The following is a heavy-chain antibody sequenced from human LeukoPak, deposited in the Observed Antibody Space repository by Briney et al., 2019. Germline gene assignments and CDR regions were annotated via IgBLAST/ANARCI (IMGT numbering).Heavy chain of an antibody. CDR1: GFTFSSYG. D-gene: IGHD1-1*01. CDR2: IQDDGSNK. V-gene: IGHV3-30*02. J-gene: IGHJ3*02. CDR3: AKDRWATGTTYDAFDI. Sequence: GGSLRLSCAASGFTFSSYGMHWVRQGPGKGLEWVTFIQDDGSNKYYANSVKGRFTNSRDNSKNTLYLQMNSLRAEDTAVYYCAKDRWATGTTYDAFDIWGQGTMVTVSS.